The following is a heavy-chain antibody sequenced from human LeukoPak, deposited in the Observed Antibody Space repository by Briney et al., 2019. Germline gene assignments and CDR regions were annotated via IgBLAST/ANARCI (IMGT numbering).Heavy chain of an antibody. J-gene: IGHJ6*03. V-gene: IGHV4-34*01. CDR2: INHSGST. CDR1: GGSFSGYY. Sequence: SETLSLTCAVYGGSFSGYYWSWIRQPPGKGLEWIGEINHSGSTNYNTSLKSRVTISVDTSHNQFSLKLSSVTAADTAVYYCARENYYDSSGYYPRGYYYMDVWGKGTTVTVSS. CDR3: ARENYYDSSGYYPRGYYYMDV. D-gene: IGHD3-22*01.